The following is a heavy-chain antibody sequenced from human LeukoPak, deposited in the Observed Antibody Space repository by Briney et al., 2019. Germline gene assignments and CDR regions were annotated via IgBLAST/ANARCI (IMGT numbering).Heavy chain of an antibody. J-gene: IGHJ4*02. CDR3: ATQGGNFDY. CDR2: ISASGGST. Sequence: PGGSLRLSCTASGFTFNSYAMSWVRQAPGKGLEWVSIISASGGSTYYADSVKGRFTISRDNSKNTLYLQMNSLRAEDTAVYYCATQGGNFDYWGQGTLVTVSS. D-gene: IGHD3-16*01. V-gene: IGHV3-23*01. CDR1: GFTFNSYA.